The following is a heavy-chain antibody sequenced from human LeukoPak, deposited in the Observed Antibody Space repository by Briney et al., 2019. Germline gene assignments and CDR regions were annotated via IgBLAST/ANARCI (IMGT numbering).Heavy chain of an antibody. V-gene: IGHV3-48*04. Sequence: GGSLRLSCAASGFTFSSYSMNWVRQAPGRGLEWVSFISSSSSTIYYADSVKGRFTISRDNAKNSLYLQMNSLRAGDTAVYHCVRGGVIGFGYWGPGTPVTVSS. CDR1: GFTFSSYS. CDR3: VRGGVIGFGY. CDR2: ISSSSSTI. D-gene: IGHD2-21*01. J-gene: IGHJ4*02.